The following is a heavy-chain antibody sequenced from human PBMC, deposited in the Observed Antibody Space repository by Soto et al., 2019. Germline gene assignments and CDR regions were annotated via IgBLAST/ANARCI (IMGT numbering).Heavy chain of an antibody. CDR2: IYYSGNT. D-gene: IGHD3-16*01. J-gene: IGHJ4*02. Sequence: PSETLSLTCTVSGGSTSSDNYWSWIRQPPGKGLEWIGHIYYSGNTDYNPSLKSRLAISIDTSKNQFSLKLSSVTAADTAVYFCAREGGESSDGLYYFDSWGQVSLLTVSS. V-gene: IGHV4-30-4*01. CDR1: GGSTSSDNY. CDR3: AREGGESSDGLYYFDS.